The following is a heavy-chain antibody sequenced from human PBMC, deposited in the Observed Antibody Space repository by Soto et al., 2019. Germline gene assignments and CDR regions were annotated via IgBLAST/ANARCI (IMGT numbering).Heavy chain of an antibody. Sequence: GGSLRLSCEASGFTFSRVRMNWVRQVPGRGLEWVASISSGSADTWYADSVKGRFIISRDNAQNSLCLQMNTLRPEDTAMYYCARVAYWGPGPQVTVSS. CDR2: ISSGSADT. CDR3: ARVAY. J-gene: IGHJ4*02. CDR1: GFTFSRVR. V-gene: IGHV3-21*01.